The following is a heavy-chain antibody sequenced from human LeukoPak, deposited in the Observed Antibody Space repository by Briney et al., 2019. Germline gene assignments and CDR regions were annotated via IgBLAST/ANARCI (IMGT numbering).Heavy chain of an antibody. V-gene: IGHV3-23*01. J-gene: IGHJ4*02. CDR2: ISGSGGST. Sequence: GGSLRLSCAASGFTFSSYAMSWVRQAPRKGLEWVSAISGSGGSTYYADSVKGRFTISRDNSKNTLYLQMNSLRAEDTAVYYCAKDLSEWELQGSFDYWGQGTLVTVSS. D-gene: IGHD1-26*01. CDR1: GFTFSSYA. CDR3: AKDLSEWELQGSFDY.